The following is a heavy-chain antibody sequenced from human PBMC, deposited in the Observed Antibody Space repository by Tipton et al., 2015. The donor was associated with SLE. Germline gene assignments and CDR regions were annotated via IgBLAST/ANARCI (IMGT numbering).Heavy chain of an antibody. CDR3: ARGGIAAAGTLDY. J-gene: IGHJ4*02. Sequence: SGFTFSSYGMHWVRQAPGKGLEWVANIKQDGSEKYYVDSVKGRFTISRDNAKNSLYLQMNSLRAEDTAVYYCARGGIAAAGTLDYWGQGTLVTVSS. D-gene: IGHD6-13*01. V-gene: IGHV3-7*01. CDR1: GFTFSSYG. CDR2: IKQDGSEK.